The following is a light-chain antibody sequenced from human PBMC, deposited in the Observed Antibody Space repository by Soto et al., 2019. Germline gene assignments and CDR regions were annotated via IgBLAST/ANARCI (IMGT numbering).Light chain of an antibody. V-gene: IGKV1-39*01. Sequence: DIQMTQSPSSLSASVGDRVTITCRASQSISNYLNWYQQKQGKGPKLLIYATSTLQSGVPSRFSGSGSGTDFTLTISSLQPEDFATYYCQQSYATPITFGQGTRLEIK. J-gene: IGKJ5*01. CDR2: ATS. CDR1: QSISNY. CDR3: QQSYATPIT.